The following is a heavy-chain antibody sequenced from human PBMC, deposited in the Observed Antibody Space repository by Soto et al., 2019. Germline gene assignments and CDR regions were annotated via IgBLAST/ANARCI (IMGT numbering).Heavy chain of an antibody. CDR3: ARDRNTYYYDSSGYYPNWFDP. J-gene: IGHJ5*02. Sequence: GGSLRLSCAASGFTFSSYGMHWVRQAPGKGLEWVAVIWYDGSNKYYADSVKGRFTISRDNSKNTLYLQMNSLRAEETAVYYCARDRNTYYYDSSGYYPNWFDPWGQGTLVTVSS. CDR2: IWYDGSNK. D-gene: IGHD3-22*01. V-gene: IGHV3-33*01. CDR1: GFTFSSYG.